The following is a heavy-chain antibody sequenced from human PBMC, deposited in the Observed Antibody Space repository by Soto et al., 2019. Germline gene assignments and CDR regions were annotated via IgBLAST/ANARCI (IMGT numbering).Heavy chain of an antibody. CDR3: ATGLVVVPAALCDY. J-gene: IGHJ4*02. D-gene: IGHD2-2*01. Sequence: ASVKVSCKVSGYTLTELSMHWVRQAPGKGLEWMGGFDPEDGETIYAQKFQGRVTMTEDTSTDTAYMELSSLRSEDTAVYYCATGLVVVPAALCDYWGQGTLDTVSS. CDR1: GYTLTELS. V-gene: IGHV1-24*01. CDR2: FDPEDGET.